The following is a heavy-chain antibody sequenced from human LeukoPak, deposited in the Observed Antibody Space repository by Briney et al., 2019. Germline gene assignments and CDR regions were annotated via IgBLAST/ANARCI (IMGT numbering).Heavy chain of an antibody. CDR3: AKNGGHPTENYYMDA. CDR1: GFTFRSYA. CDR2: ISNVGTI. D-gene: IGHD4-17*01. V-gene: IGHV3-23*01. Sequence: PGGSLRLSCAASGFTFRSYAMTCVRQAPGKGLEWVAEISNVGTINYSDSVKGRFTMFRRNYKNTLYLQMNSLRAEDTAVYYCAKNGGHPTENYYMDAWGKGPTVTVS. J-gene: IGHJ6*03.